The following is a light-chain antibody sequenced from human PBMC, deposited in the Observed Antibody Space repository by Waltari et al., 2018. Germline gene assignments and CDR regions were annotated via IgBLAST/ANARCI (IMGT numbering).Light chain of an antibody. CDR1: QSVSSN. CDR3: QQYNNWPPWP. CDR2: GAS. Sequence: EIVMTQSPATLSVSPGERATLSCRASQSVSSNLAWYQQKPGQAPRLLIYGASTRATGIPARFSGSGSGTEFTLTISSLQSEDFAVYHCQQYNNWPPWPFGQGTKVEIK. V-gene: IGKV3-15*01. J-gene: IGKJ1*01.